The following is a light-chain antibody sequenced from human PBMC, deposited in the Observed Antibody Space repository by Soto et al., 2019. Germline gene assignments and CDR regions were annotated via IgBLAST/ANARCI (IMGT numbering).Light chain of an antibody. J-gene: IGKJ2*01. CDR3: QQYDNLAFT. CDR1: QDIRNY. Sequence: DSQMTQSPSSLSASVGDRVTITCQASQDIRNYLNWYQQKPGKAPKFLIYDASNLEREVPSRFSGSGSGTDFTFTISSLQPEDIGTYYCQQYDNLAFTFGQGTKVDIK. CDR2: DAS. V-gene: IGKV1-33*01.